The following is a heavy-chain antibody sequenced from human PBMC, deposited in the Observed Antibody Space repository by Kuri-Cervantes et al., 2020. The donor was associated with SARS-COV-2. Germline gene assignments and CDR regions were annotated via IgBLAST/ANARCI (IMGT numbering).Heavy chain of an antibody. CDR2: ISYVGSNK. CDR1: GFTFSSYA. CDR3: ARSGGWEPHPYSYYYYGMDV. D-gene: IGHD1-26*01. J-gene: IGHJ6*02. V-gene: IGHV3-30-3*01. Sequence: GGSLRLSCAASGFTFSSYAMHWVRQAPGKGLEWVAVISYVGSNKYYADSVKGRFTISRDNSKNTLYLQMNSLKAKDTAVYYCARSGGWEPHPYSYYYYGMDVWGQGTTVTVSS.